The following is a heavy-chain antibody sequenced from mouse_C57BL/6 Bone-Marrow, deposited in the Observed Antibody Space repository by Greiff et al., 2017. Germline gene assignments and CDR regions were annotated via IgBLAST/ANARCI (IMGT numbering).Heavy chain of an antibody. Sequence: VKLMESGGGLVKPGGSLKLSCAASGFTFSTYAMSWVRQTPEKRLEWVATISDGGSYTYYPDNVKGRFTISRDNAKNNLYLQMSHLKSEDTAMYYCARGWDYYAMDYWGQGTSVTVSS. CDR1: GFTFSTYA. D-gene: IGHD4-1*01. CDR2: ISDGGSYT. V-gene: IGHV5-4*03. CDR3: ARGWDYYAMDY. J-gene: IGHJ4*01.